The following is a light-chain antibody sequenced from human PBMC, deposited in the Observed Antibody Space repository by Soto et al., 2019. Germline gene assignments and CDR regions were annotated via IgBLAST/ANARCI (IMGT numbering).Light chain of an antibody. J-gene: IGKJ2*01. Sequence: DIRMTQSPSSLSASVGERVTITCRASQSIRVCLNWYQQRRGKAPRLLIFGASSLQSGVPSRFSGSGSGTDFTLTISSLQPEDVATYYCQETYRTPYTFGQGTKVQIK. CDR2: GAS. CDR1: QSIRVC. V-gene: IGKV1-39*01. CDR3: QETYRTPYT.